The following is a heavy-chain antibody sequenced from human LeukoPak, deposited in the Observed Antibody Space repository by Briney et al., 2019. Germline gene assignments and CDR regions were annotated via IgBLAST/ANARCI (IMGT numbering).Heavy chain of an antibody. J-gene: IGHJ4*02. CDR1: VGSFSSYA. D-gene: IGHD4-17*01. CDR3: ARLTIGDYGDRESGFDY. Sequence: SVKVSCKSSVGSFSSYAISWVRQAPGQGLEWRGGNLPIVNKADYAQKFQGRVTITADESTSTAYMDLSSLRSEDTAVYYCARLTIGDYGDRESGFDYWGQGTLVTVSS. CDR2: NLPIVNKA. V-gene: IGHV1-69*13.